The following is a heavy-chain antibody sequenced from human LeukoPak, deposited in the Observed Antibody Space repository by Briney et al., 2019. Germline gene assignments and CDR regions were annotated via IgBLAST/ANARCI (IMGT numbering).Heavy chain of an antibody. J-gene: IGHJ6*02. CDR1: GYTFTGYY. D-gene: IGHD3-10*01. Sequence: ASVKVSCKASGYTFTGYYMHWVRQAPGQGLEWMGWINPNSGGTNYAQNFRGRVTMTRDTSITTAYMELSSLRSEDTAVYYCARAPMVRATSVGMDVWGQGTTVTVSS. CDR2: INPNSGGT. CDR3: ARAPMVRATSVGMDV. V-gene: IGHV1-2*02.